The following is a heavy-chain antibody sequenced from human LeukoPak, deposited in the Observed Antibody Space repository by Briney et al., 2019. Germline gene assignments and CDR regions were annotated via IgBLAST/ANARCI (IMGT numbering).Heavy chain of an antibody. D-gene: IGHD2-21*02. CDR3: ARELPREVTLDY. J-gene: IGHJ4*01. Sequence: QAGGSLRLSCVASEFNYLSYGMQWVRQAPGKGLVWVSRIFADGSTTSYADSVKGRFTVSRDNAKNTLYLQMDSLRAEDTAVYYCARELPREVTLDYWGQGTLVTVSP. CDR1: EFNYLSYG. CDR2: IFADGSTT. V-gene: IGHV3-74*01.